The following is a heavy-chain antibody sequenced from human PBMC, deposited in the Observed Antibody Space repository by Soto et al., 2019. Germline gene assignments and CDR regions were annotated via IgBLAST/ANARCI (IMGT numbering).Heavy chain of an antibody. CDR2: ISYDGSNK. CDR1: GFTFSSYA. CDR3: ARDPRGDSSGYYFDY. V-gene: IGHV3-30-3*01. J-gene: IGHJ4*02. D-gene: IGHD3-22*01. Sequence: GGSLRLSCAASGFTFSSYAMHWVRQAPGKGLEWVAVISYDGSNKYYADSVKGRFTISRDNSKNTLYLQMNSLRAEDTAVYYCARDPRGDSSGYYFDYWGQGTMVTV.